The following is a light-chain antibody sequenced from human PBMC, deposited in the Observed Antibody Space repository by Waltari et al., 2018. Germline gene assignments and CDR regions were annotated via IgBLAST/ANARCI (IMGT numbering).Light chain of an antibody. J-gene: IGKJ4*01. CDR2: GAS. CDR3: QQRRTWPLT. CDR1: QSVSYY. V-gene: IGKV3-11*01. Sequence: EIVLTQSPATLSLSPGERATLSCRASQSVSYYLAWYQQRPGQAPRLLIYGASSRATGIPPSFSGSGSETDFTLTISSLEPEDFAVYYCQQRRTWPLTFGGGTKVEI.